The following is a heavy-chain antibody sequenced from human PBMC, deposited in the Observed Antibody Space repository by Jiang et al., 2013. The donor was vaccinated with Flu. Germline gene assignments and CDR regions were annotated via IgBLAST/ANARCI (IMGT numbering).Heavy chain of an antibody. D-gene: IGHD6-19*01. V-gene: IGHV4-39*01. CDR3: ARRDIAVPRMFDY. J-gene: IGHJ4*02. Sequence: SLKSRVTISVDTSKNQFSLKLSSVTAADTAVYYCARRDIAVPRMFDYWGQGTLVTVSS.